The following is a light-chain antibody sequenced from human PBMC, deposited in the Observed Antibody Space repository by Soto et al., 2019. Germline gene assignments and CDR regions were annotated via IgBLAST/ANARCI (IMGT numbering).Light chain of an antibody. V-gene: IGKV3-11*01. CDR3: QQRSNWPLT. J-gene: IGKJ4*01. CDR1: QRVSSH. CDR2: DAS. Sequence: EIVLTQSPATLSLSPGERAALSCRASQRVSSHLAWYQQKPGQAPRLLIYDASNRATGIPARFSGSGSGTDFTLIISSLEPEDLAVYYCQQRSNWPLTFGGGTNVEIK.